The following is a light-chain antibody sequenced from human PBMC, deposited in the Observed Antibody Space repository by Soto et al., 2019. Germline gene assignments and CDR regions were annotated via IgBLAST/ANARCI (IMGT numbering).Light chain of an antibody. J-gene: IGKJ1*01. CDR1: QSVSSSY. CDR3: QQYGSSPTWT. V-gene: IGKV3-20*01. Sequence: EMGFTQSPCTLSLSPGERATLSCRASQSVSSSYLAWYQQKPGQAPRLLIYGASSRATGIPDRFSGSGSGTDFTLTISRLEPEDFAVYYCQQYGSSPTWTFGQGTKVDIK. CDR2: GAS.